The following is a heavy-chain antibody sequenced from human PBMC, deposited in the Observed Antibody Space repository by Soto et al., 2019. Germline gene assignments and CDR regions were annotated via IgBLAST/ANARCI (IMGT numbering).Heavy chain of an antibody. J-gene: IGHJ3*02. D-gene: IGHD5-12*01. CDR2: ISWNSGSI. CDR1: GFTFDDYA. Sequence: PVGSLRLSCAASGFTFDDYAMHWVRQSPGKGLEWVSGISWNSGSIGYADSVKGRFTISRDNAKNSLYLQMNSLRAEDTALYYCAKELVAANAFDIWGQGTKVT. CDR3: AKELVAANAFDI. V-gene: IGHV3-9*01.